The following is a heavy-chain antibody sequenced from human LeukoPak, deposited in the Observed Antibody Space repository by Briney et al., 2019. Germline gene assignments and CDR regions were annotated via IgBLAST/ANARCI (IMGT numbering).Heavy chain of an antibody. CDR3: ASSSGSPPAPADY. V-gene: IGHV3-23*01. CDR1: GFTFSSYA. CDR2: ISGSGGST. D-gene: IGHD1-26*01. J-gene: IGHJ4*02. Sequence: GGSLRLSCAASGFTFSSYAMSWVRQAPGKGLEWVSAISGSGGSTYYADSVKGRFTISRDNSKNTLYLQMNSLRAEDTAVYYCASSSGSPPAPADYWGQGTLVTVSS.